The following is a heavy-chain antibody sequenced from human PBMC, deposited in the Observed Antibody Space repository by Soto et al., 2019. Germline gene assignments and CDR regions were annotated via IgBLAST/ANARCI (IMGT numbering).Heavy chain of an antibody. Sequence: QLQLQESGPGLVKPSETLSLTCTVSGGSISSSSYWGWIRQPPGKGLEWIGSIYSIGSTYYNPSLKSRVTICVDTSKNQFSLKLSSVTAADTAVYYCRRSSRYSTDVWSQGTTVTVSS. J-gene: IGHJ6*02. CDR3: RRSSRYSTDV. CDR1: GGSISSSSY. V-gene: IGHV4-39*01. D-gene: IGHD6-13*01. CDR2: IYSIGST.